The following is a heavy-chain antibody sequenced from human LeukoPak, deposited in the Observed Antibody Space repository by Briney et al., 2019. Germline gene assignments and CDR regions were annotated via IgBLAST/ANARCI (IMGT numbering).Heavy chain of an antibody. CDR2: IYYSGSN. J-gene: IGHJ5*02. Sequence: SETLSLTCTVSGGSISSSSYYWGWLRQPPGTGLEWIGSIYYSGSNYYNPSLKSRVTISVDTSKNQFSLKLSSVTAADTAVYYCARHVLRYFDWLSEENWFDPWGQGTLVSVSS. V-gene: IGHV4-39*01. CDR1: GGSISSSSYY. D-gene: IGHD3-9*01. CDR3: ARHVLRYFDWLSEENWFDP.